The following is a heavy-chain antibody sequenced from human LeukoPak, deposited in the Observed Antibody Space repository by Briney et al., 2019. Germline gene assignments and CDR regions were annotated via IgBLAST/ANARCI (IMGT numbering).Heavy chain of an antibody. D-gene: IGHD3-22*01. J-gene: IGHJ4*02. CDR1: GFTFSSYW. CDR2: IKQDGSEK. CDR3: AKIQGPYYDSSGCDY. V-gene: IGHV3-7*01. Sequence: GGSLRPSCAASGFTFSSYWMSWVRQAPGKGLEWVANIKQDGSEKYYVDSVKGRFTISRDNAKNSLYLQMNSLRAEDTAVYYCAKIQGPYYDSSGCDYWGQGTLVTVSS.